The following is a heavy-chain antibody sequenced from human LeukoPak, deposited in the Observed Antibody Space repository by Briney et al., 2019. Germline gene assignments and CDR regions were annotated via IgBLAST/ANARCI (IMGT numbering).Heavy chain of an antibody. V-gene: IGHV5-51*01. CDR1: GYSFSNYW. J-gene: IGHJ4*02. CDR2: IYPGDSDT. Sequence: GESLKISCKGSGYSFSNYWIGWVRHMPGKGLEWMGIIYPGDSDTRYSPSFQGRVSISADKSISTAYLQWSRLKASDTAMYYCARSSGYSYALNLDSWGQGTLVTVSS. CDR3: ARSSGYSYALNLDS. D-gene: IGHD5-18*01.